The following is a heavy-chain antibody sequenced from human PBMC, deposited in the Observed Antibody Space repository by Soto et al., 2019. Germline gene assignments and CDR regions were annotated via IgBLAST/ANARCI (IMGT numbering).Heavy chain of an antibody. J-gene: IGHJ4*02. V-gene: IGHV1-24*01. CDR1: GYTLTELS. CDR2: FDPEDGET. D-gene: IGHD2-15*01. Sequence: QVQLVQSGAEVKKPGASVKVSCKVSGYTLTELSMHWVRQAPGKGLEWMGGFDPEDGETIYAQKLQGRVTMTEDNSTDTGYMELSSLRSEDAAVYYCATVPTIRDCSGGSCYSGGFDYWGQGTLVTVSS. CDR3: ATVPTIRDCSGGSCYSGGFDY.